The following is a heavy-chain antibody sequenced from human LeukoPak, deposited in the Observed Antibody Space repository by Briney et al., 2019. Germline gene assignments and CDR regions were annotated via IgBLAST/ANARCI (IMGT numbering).Heavy chain of an antibody. CDR2: ISGSGGST. D-gene: IGHD3-16*01. CDR3: AKGYYDYVWGSYYFDY. Sequence: PGGSLRLSCAASGFTFDDYGMSWVRQAPGKGLEWVSGISGSGGSTYYADSVKGRFTISRDNSRDTLYLQMNSLRAEDTAVYYCAKGYYDYVWGSYYFDYWGQGTLVTVSS. J-gene: IGHJ4*02. CDR1: GFTFDDYG. V-gene: IGHV3-23*01.